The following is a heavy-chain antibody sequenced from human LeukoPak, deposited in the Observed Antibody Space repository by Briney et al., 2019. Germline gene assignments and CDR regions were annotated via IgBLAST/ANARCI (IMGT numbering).Heavy chain of an antibody. Sequence: ASVKVSCKASGGTFSSYAISWVRQAPGQGLEWMGIINPSGGSTSYAQKFQGRVTMTTDTSTSTAYMELRSLRSDDTAVYYCAREVVDDFWSGPNTYYYYYSMDVWGQGTTVTVSS. D-gene: IGHD3-3*01. J-gene: IGHJ6*02. CDR2: INPSGGST. CDR1: GGTFSSYA. V-gene: IGHV1-46*01. CDR3: AREVVDDFWSGPNTYYYYYSMDV.